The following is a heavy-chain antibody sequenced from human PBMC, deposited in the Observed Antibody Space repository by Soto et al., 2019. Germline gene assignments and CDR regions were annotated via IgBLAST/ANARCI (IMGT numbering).Heavy chain of an antibody. D-gene: IGHD5-12*01. Sequence: EVQLVESGGGLVQPGGSLRLSCAASGFTVSSNYMNWVRQAPGKGLEWVSVIYSSGITYYADSVKGRFTISRDNSRNTLYLHMNSLRAEDTAVYFCARDPRWLRSSWGQGTLVTVSS. CDR1: GFTVSSNY. CDR3: ARDPRWLRSS. J-gene: IGHJ4*02. CDR2: IYSSGIT. V-gene: IGHV3-66*01.